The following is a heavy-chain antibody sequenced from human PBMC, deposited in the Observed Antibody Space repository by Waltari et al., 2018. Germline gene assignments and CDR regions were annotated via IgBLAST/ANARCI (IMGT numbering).Heavy chain of an antibody. Sequence: QVQLAESGGGVVQPGRSLRLSCAASGFTFSSYAFHWVRQSPDKGLEWMALISLDENDKYYADSVKGRFTISRDNSENTLYLQMNSLRPEDTAVYYCARDEVPGKFDSWGQGTLVTVSS. J-gene: IGHJ4*02. CDR2: ISLDENDK. V-gene: IGHV3-30-3*01. CDR3: ARDEVPGKFDS. CDR1: GFTFSSYA. D-gene: IGHD1-26*01.